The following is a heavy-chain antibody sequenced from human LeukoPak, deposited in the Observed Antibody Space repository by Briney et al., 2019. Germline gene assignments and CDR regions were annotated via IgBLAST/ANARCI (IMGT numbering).Heavy chain of an antibody. D-gene: IGHD3-22*01. CDR1: GYTFTGYY. J-gene: IGHJ4*02. CDR3: AREAHYYDSSGYLDY. CDR2: INPNSGGT. Sequence: ASVKVSCKASGYTFTGYYMHWVRQAPGRGLEWMGWINPNSGGTNYAQKFQGRVTMTRDTSISTAYMELSRLRSDDTAVYYCAREAHYYDSSGYLDYWGQGTLVTVSS. V-gene: IGHV1-2*02.